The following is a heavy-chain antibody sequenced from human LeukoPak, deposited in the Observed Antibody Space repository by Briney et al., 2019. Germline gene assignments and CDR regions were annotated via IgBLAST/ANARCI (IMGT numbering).Heavy chain of an antibody. Sequence: PGGSLRLSCAASGFTFSSYGMHWVRQAPGKGLEWVAVISYDGSNKYYADSVKGRFTISRDNSKNTLYLQMNSLRAEDTAVYYCAKDSVRFLEWEDDWGSYRSDYFDYWGQGTLVTVSS. V-gene: IGHV3-30*18. CDR2: ISYDGSNK. CDR1: GFTFSSYG. J-gene: IGHJ4*02. CDR3: AKDSVRFLEWEDDWGSYRSDYFDY. D-gene: IGHD3-16*02.